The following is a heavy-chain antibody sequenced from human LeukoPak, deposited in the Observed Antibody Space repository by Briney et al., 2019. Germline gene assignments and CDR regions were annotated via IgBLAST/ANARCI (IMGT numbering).Heavy chain of an antibody. CDR2: IYPGDSDA. V-gene: IGHV5-51*01. D-gene: IGHD3-16*01. J-gene: IGHJ5*02. CDR3: ARQITFGGVEFDP. CDR1: GYSFTTYW. Sequence: GESLKISCKGSGYSFTTYWIGWVRQMPGKGLEWMGIIYPGDSDARYGPSFQGQVTISVDKSINTAYLQWSSLKASDTAMYYCARQITFGGVEFDPWGQGTLVTASS.